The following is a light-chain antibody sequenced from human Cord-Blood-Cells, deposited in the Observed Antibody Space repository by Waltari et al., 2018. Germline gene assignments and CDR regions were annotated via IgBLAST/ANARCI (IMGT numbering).Light chain of an antibody. CDR1: QSLLNSDGKTY. J-gene: IGKJ2*01. CDR3: MQGIHLPYT. V-gene: IGKV2-29*02. CDR2: EVS. Sequence: DTVMTQTPLSLPVTPGQPASSSCKSSQSLLNSDGKTYLYRYLRKPGQTPHLPIYEVSSRFSGVPDRFSGSGSGTDLTLKISRVKAEDVGVYYCMQGIHLPYTFGQGTKLEIK.